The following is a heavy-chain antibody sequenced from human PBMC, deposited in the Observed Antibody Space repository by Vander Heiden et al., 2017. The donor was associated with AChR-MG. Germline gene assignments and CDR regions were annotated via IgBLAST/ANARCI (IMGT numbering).Heavy chain of an antibody. CDR3: AKTPLTNGYYYYALDV. J-gene: IGHJ6*02. V-gene: IGHV3-23*01. CDR2: IRLSGGRK. CDR1: GFTFSRYA. D-gene: IGHD2-15*01. Sequence: EVLLLESGGGLVQPGGSLRLSCAASGFTFSRYAMNCFRQDLGKGLEWVSGIRLSGGRKYSAAPVKGRFTISKDNTKNRLDLKMNRMGGEATAIYYCAKTPLTNGYYYYALDVWGQGTTVTVSS.